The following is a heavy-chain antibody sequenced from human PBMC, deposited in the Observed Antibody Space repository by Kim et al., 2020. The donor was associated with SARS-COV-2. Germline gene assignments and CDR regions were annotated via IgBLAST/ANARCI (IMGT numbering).Heavy chain of an antibody. D-gene: IGHD5-18*01. CDR2: ISSSSSYI. Sequence: GGSLRLSCAASGFTFSSYSMNWVRQAPGKGLEWVSSISSSSSYIYYADSVKGRFTISRDNAKNSLYLQMNSLRAEDTAVYYCATRKDSRGYSYGYGPYYFDYWGQGTLVTVSS. CDR1: GFTFSSYS. CDR3: ATRKDSRGYSYGYGPYYFDY. V-gene: IGHV3-21*01. J-gene: IGHJ4*02.